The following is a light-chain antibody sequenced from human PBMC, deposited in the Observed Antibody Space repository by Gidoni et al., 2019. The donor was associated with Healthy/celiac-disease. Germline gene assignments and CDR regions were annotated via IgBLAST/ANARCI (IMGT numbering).Light chain of an antibody. J-gene: IGKJ1*01. CDR3: QQYGSAPGT. Sequence: EIVLTQCPGTLSLSPGERATLSCKSSQSVSSSYLAWYQQKPGQAPRLLIYGASSRATGIPDRFSGSGSGTDFTLTISRLEPEDFAVYYCQQYGSAPGTFGQXTKVEIK. CDR2: GAS. V-gene: IGKV3-20*01. CDR1: QSVSSSY.